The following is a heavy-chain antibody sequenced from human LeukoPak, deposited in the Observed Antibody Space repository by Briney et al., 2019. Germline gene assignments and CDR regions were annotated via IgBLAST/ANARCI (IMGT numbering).Heavy chain of an antibody. J-gene: IGHJ5*02. CDR2: IYYSGST. CDR1: GGSISSSSYY. D-gene: IGHD3-10*01. Sequence: SETLSLTCTVSGGSISSSSYYWGWIRQPPGKGLEWIGSIYYSGSTYYNPSLKSRVTMSVDTSKNQFSLKLSSVTAADTAVYYCARAGSITMVRGVITGWSWFDPWGQGTLVTVSS. CDR3: ARAGSITMVRGVITGWSWFDP. V-gene: IGHV4-39*07.